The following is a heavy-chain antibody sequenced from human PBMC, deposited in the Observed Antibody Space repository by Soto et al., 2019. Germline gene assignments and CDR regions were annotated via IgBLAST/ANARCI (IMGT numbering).Heavy chain of an antibody. J-gene: IGHJ6*02. CDR3: ARSLRGYSGYGRGLGMDV. Sequence: ASVKVSCKASGYTFTSYYMHWVRQAPGQGLEWMGIINPSGGSTSYAQKFQGRVTMTRDTSTSTVYMELSSLRSEDTAVYYCARSLRGYSGYGRGLGMDVWGQGTTVTV. CDR1: GYTFTSYY. CDR2: INPSGGST. D-gene: IGHD5-12*01. V-gene: IGHV1-46*01.